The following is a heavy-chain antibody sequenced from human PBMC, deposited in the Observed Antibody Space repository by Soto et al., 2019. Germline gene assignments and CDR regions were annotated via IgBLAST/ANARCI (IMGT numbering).Heavy chain of an antibody. CDR2: IIPIFGTA. CDR1: GGTFSSYA. V-gene: IGHV1-69*01. D-gene: IGHD5-12*01. Sequence: QVQLVQSGAEVKKPGSSVNVSCKASGGTFSSYAISWVRQAPGQGLEWMGGIIPIFGTANYAQKFQGRVTINADESTSIAYMEVGSLRAEDTAVYYCAREAEMATPRFWFDPWGQGTLVTVSS. J-gene: IGHJ5*02. CDR3: AREAEMATPRFWFDP.